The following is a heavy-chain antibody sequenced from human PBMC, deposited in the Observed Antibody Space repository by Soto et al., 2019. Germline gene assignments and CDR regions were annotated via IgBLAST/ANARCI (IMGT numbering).Heavy chain of an antibody. J-gene: IGHJ6*02. CDR3: ARYKSNYYYGMDV. D-gene: IGHD1-20*01. CDR1: GDSISSSKW. V-gene: IGHV4-4*02. CDR2: IYYSGIT. Sequence: SETLSLTCAVSGDSISSSKWWSWVLQPPGKGLEWIGYIYYSGITNYNPSLKSRVTISVDTSKNQFSLKLSSVTAADTAVYYCARYKSNYYYGMDVWGQGTTVTVSS.